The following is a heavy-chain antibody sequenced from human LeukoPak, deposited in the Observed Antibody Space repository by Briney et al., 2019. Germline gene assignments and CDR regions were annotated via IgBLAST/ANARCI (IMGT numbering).Heavy chain of an antibody. J-gene: IGHJ4*02. CDR3: ARDHPRGITIFGVVIDYYFDY. CDR2: IKQDGSEK. CDR1: GFTFSSYW. D-gene: IGHD3-3*01. Sequence: GGTLRLSCAASGFTFSSYWMSWVRQAPGKGLEWVANIKQDGSEKYYVDSVKGRFTISRDNAKNSLYLQMNSLRAEDTAVYYCARDHPRGITIFGVVIDYYFDYWGQGTLVTVSS. V-gene: IGHV3-7*01.